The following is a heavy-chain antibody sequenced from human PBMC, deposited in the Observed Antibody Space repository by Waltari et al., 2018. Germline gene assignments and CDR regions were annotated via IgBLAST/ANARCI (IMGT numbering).Heavy chain of an antibody. CDR2: IYPSGST. V-gene: IGHV4-38-2*01. J-gene: IGHJ6*03. CDR1: GYSISSGYY. Sequence: QVQLQESGPGLVKPSETLSLTCAVSGYSISSGYYWGWIRQPPGKGLEWIGNIYPSGSTHDNPSRKSRVTISVDTSKNQFSLKLSSVTAADTAVYYCARRAAITAAGPTYYMDVWGKGTTVTVSS. D-gene: IGHD6-13*01. CDR3: ARRAAITAAGPTYYMDV.